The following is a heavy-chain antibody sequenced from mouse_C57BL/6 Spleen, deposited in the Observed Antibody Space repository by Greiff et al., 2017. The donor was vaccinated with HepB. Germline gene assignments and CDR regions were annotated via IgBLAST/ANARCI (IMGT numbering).Heavy chain of an antibody. Sequence: QVQLQQSGAELVRPGASVTLSCKASGYTFTDYEMHWVKQTPVHGLEWIGAIDPETGGTAYNQKFKGKAILTADKSSSTAYMELRSLTSEDSAVYYCTRHYGSSPSSYWYFDVWGTGTTVTVSS. J-gene: IGHJ1*03. CDR2: IDPETGGT. D-gene: IGHD1-1*01. CDR3: TRHYGSSPSSYWYFDV. V-gene: IGHV1-15*01. CDR1: GYTFTDYE.